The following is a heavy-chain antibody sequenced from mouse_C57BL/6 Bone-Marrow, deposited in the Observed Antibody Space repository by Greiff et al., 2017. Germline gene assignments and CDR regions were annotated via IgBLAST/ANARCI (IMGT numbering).Heavy chain of an antibody. CDR1: GYTFTSYW. Sequence: QVQLQQSGAELVKPGASVKLSCKASGYTFTSYWMHWVKQRPGQGLEWIGMIHPNSGSTNYNEKFKGKATLTVDKSSSTAYMQLSSLTSEDSAVFYGARCDGYYVDFWGQGTTLTVSS. J-gene: IGHJ2*01. V-gene: IGHV1-64*01. CDR3: ARCDGYYVDF. CDR2: IHPNSGST. D-gene: IGHD2-3*01.